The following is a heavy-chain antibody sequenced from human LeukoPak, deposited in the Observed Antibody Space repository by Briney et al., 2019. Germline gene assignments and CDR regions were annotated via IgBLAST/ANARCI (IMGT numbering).Heavy chain of an antibody. Sequence: SETLSLTCTVSGASITGHYWSWIRQPPGKGLEWIGFIYYSGTTNYNPSLKSRVTISVDTSKNQFSLILSPVTAADTAVYYCARHLGGGIYFDYWGQGTLVTVSS. CDR2: IYYSGTT. CDR1: GASITGHY. V-gene: IGHV4-59*08. CDR3: ARHLGGGIYFDY. D-gene: IGHD3-16*01. J-gene: IGHJ4*02.